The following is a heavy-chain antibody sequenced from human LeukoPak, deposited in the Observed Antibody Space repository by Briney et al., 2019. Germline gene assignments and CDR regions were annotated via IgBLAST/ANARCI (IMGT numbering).Heavy chain of an antibody. Sequence: GESLKISCKGSGYRFTSYWIGWVRQMRGKGLEWMGIIYPDDSDTRYSPPFQGQVTISADKSSRTAFLQWSSLKASDSAMYYCARSYVSGDYIDYWGQGTLVTVSS. CDR1: GYRFTSYW. CDR2: IYPDDSDT. V-gene: IGHV5-51*01. D-gene: IGHD6-19*01. J-gene: IGHJ4*02. CDR3: ARSYVSGDYIDY.